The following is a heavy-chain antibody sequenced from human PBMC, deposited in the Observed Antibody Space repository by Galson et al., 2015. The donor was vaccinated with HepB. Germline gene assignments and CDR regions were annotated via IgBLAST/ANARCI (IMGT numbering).Heavy chain of an antibody. Sequence: DWIRLSPSRGLEWLGRTYYRSKWYRNYAGSVKSRITINPDTSKNQFSLQLNSVTPEDTAVYYCARSSGWFDYWGQGTLVTVSS. J-gene: IGHJ5*01. V-gene: IGHV6-1*01. CDR3: ARSSGWFDY. D-gene: IGHD6-19*01. CDR2: TYYRSKWYR.